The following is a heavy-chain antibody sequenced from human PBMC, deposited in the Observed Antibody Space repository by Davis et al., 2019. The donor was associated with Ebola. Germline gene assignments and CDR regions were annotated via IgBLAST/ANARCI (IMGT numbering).Heavy chain of an antibody. V-gene: IGHV3-21*01. J-gene: IGHJ5*02. CDR2: ISSSSSYI. CDR3: ARGSYYDSSGPNWFDP. Sequence: GESLKISCEVSGFTFSSYSMNWVRQAPGKGLEWVSSISSSSSYIYYADSVKGRFTISRDNAKNSLYLQMNSLRAEDTAVYYCARGSYYDSSGPNWFDPWGQGTLVTVSS. CDR1: GFTFSSYS. D-gene: IGHD3-22*01.